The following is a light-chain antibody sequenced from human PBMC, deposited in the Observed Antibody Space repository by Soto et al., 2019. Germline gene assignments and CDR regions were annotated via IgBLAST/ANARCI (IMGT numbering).Light chain of an antibody. J-gene: IGKJ3*01. V-gene: IGKV1-27*01. CDR3: QKYNSVPL. CDR2: AAS. CDR1: QGINNY. Sequence: DLQMTQSPSSLSASAGDRVTITCRASQGINNYVAWYQQKPGKAPKLLIYAASTLQSGVPSRFSGSGSGTDFTLTISSLQPEYVATYSCQKYNSVPLFGPGTRVDIK.